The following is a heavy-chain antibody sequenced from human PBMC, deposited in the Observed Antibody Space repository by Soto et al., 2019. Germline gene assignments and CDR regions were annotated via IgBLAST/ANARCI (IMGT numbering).Heavy chain of an antibody. D-gene: IGHD2-2*01. Sequence: EVQLLESGGGLVQPGGSLRLSCAASGFTFSSYAMSWVRQAQGKGLEWVSVVSGGDGGTYYADSAKGRFTISRDNSKNTLYLQMNSLRAEDTAVYHCAKNCGSSAYSYMDVWGKGTTVTVSS. CDR2: VSGGDGGT. CDR1: GFTFSSYA. J-gene: IGHJ6*03. CDR3: AKNCGSSAYSYMDV. V-gene: IGHV3-23*01.